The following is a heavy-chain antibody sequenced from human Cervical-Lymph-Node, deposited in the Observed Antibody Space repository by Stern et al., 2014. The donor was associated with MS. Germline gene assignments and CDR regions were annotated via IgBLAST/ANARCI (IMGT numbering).Heavy chain of an antibody. D-gene: IGHD6-19*01. J-gene: IGHJ4*02. V-gene: IGHV3-23*04. CDR2: IINNGGST. Sequence: EVQLVESGGGLVQPGGSLRLSCAASGFTFSSYAMNWVRQAPGKGLGWVSMIINNGGSTSYADSVKGRFTISSDKARNTVYLQMNSLRVEDTAIYYCAKGDSSGWYNTFDYWGQGTLVTVSS. CDR1: GFTFSSYA. CDR3: AKGDSSGWYNTFDY.